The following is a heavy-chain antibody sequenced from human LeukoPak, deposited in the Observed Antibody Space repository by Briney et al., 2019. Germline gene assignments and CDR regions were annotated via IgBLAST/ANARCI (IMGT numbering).Heavy chain of an antibody. D-gene: IGHD3-10*01. Sequence: PSQTLSLTCTVSGGSISSGDYYWSWIRQPPGKGLEWIGYIYYSGSTYYNPSLKSRVTISVDTSKNQFSLKLSSVTAADAAVYYCAREPSETYGSGSYWFDYWGQGTLVTVSS. V-gene: IGHV4-30-4*01. CDR1: GGSISSGDYY. CDR2: IYYSGST. CDR3: AREPSETYGSGSYWFDY. J-gene: IGHJ4*02.